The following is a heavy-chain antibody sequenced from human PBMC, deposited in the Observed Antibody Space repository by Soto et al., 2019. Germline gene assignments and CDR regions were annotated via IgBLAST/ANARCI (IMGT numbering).Heavy chain of an antibody. CDR2: IYPGDSDT. J-gene: IGHJ6*02. D-gene: IGHD5-12*01. Sequence: GESLKISCEASEYRFTSYWIGWVRQMPGKGLEWMGIIYPGDSDTKYSPSFQGQVTISADKSISTAYLQWSSLKASDSAMYYCARVGYSGYVGMDVWGQGTTVTV. V-gene: IGHV5-51*01. CDR1: EYRFTSYW. CDR3: ARVGYSGYVGMDV.